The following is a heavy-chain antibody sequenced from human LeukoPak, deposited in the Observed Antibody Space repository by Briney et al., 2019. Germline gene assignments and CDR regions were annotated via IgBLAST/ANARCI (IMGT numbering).Heavy chain of an antibody. CDR1: GFAFSGYE. CDR2: ISRSGRTI. Sequence: GGSLRLSCAGSGFAFSGYEMNWVRQAPGKGLEWVSYISRSGRTIYDADSVKGRFTISRDKAKNSLYLQMNSLRAEDTAVYYCARVYSGSWYFDLWGRGTLVTVSS. V-gene: IGHV3-48*03. J-gene: IGHJ2*01. D-gene: IGHD5-12*01. CDR3: ARVYSGSWYFDL.